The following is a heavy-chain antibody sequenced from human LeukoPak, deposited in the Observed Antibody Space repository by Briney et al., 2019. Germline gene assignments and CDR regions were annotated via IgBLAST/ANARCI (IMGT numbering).Heavy chain of an antibody. J-gene: IGHJ4*02. CDR2: ISGSGDST. CDR1: GGSISSYY. Sequence: ETLSLTCTVSGGSISSYYWSWVRQAPGKGLEWVSAISGSGDSTYYADSVKGRFTISRDNSKNTLYLQMNSLRAEDTAVYYCAKSRGVAGFDYWGQGTLVTVSS. V-gene: IGHV3-23*01. D-gene: IGHD6-19*01. CDR3: AKSRGVAGFDY.